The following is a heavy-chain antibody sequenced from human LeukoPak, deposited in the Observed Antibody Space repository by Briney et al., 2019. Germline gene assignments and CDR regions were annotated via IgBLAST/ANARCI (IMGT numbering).Heavy chain of an antibody. J-gene: IGHJ6*02. CDR3: ARDSYGTDV. CDR2: IWYDGSNK. CDR1: GFTFSNYA. Sequence: GRSLRLSCAVSGFTFSNYAMHWVRQAPGKGLEWVAVIWYDGSNKYYADSVRGRFTISRDNSKNTLYVQMNSLRAEDTAVYYCARDSYGTDVWGQGTTVTVSS. V-gene: IGHV3-33*01.